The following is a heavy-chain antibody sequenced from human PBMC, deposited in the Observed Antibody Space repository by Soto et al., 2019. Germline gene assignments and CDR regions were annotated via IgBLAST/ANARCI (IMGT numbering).Heavy chain of an antibody. D-gene: IGHD6-13*01. V-gene: IGHV4-34*01. CDR3: ARVGYSSSWYRY. CDR2: INHSGST. Sequence: QVQLQQWGAGLLKPSETLSLTCAVYGGSFSGYYWSWIRQPPGKGLEWIGEINHSGSTNYNPSLTSRVTISVDTSKNQFSLTLSSVTAADTAVYYCARVGYSSSWYRYWGQGTLVTVSS. J-gene: IGHJ4*02. CDR1: GGSFSGYY.